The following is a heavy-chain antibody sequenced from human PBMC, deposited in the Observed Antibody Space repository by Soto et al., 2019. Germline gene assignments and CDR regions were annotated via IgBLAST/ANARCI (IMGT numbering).Heavy chain of an antibody. D-gene: IGHD3-16*02. CDR3: ASAYVIANLYY. CDR1: GLSFRDYF. CDR2: INPSGDSR. V-gene: IGHV1-46*01. J-gene: IGHJ4*01. Sequence: ALLKVSGNASGLSFRDYFMHWVRQAPGQVREWMGIINPSGDSRNYAQKSQGRFTISRDNAKNSLYLQMNSLRAEDTAVYYCASAYVIANLYYWCRGTLVTVSS.